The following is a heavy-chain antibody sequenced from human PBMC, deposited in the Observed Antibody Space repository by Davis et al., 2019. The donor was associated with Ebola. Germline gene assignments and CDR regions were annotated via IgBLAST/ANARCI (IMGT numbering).Heavy chain of an antibody. J-gene: IGHJ6*02. D-gene: IGHD2-2*01. Sequence: PSETLSLTCAVYGGSFSGYYWSWIRQPPGKGLEWMGEINHRGSTNYNPSLKRRATISVDTSKNQFSLKLSSVTAADTAVYYCARLDIGGVRYCSSTSCYPPNYYYYGMDVWGQGTTVTVSS. CDR3: ARLDIGGVRYCSSTSCYPPNYYYYGMDV. CDR1: GGSFSGYY. CDR2: INHRGST. V-gene: IGHV4-34*01.